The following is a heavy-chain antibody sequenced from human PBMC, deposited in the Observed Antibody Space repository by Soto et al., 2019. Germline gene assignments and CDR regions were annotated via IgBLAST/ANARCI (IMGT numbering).Heavy chain of an antibody. Sequence: QVQLQESGPGLVTPHRPLSPTGIVPVDSIGGANYYWNWFRHFPGRGLEWLGSFHHTGITYQNPSLKGRLTMSLDTSENHFSLKLTSVTSADTAVYFCAAQRIAQGQNDDYWGQGTLVTVSS. J-gene: IGHJ4*02. V-gene: IGHV4-31*03. CDR1: VDSIGGANYY. CDR2: FHHTGIT. D-gene: IGHD1-1*01. CDR3: AAQRIAQGQNDDY.